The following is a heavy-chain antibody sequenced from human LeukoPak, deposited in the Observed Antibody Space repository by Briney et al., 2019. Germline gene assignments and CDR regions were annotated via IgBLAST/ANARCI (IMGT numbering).Heavy chain of an antibody. J-gene: IGHJ4*02. CDR2: IYHSGST. V-gene: IGHV4-39*07. CDR1: GGSISSDSYY. Sequence: SETLSLTCTVSGGSISSDSYYWGWIRQPPGKGLEWIGSIYHSGSTYYNPSLKSRVTISVDTSKNQFSLKLSSVTAADTAVYYCARGSITMVRGVPDYWGQGTLVTVSS. CDR3: ARGSITMVRGVPDY. D-gene: IGHD3-10*01.